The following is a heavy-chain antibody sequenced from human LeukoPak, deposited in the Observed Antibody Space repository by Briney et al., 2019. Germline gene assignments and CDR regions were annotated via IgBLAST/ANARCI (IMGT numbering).Heavy chain of an antibody. D-gene: IGHD3-3*01. Sequence: GGSLRLSCAASGFTFSSYGMHWVRQAPGKGLEWVSYISSSSSTIYYADSEKGRFTISRDNAKNSLYLQMNSLRAEDTAVYYCARGGIFRDFWSGYLKYNWFDPWGQGTLVTVSS. CDR1: GFTFSSYG. CDR2: ISSSSSTI. V-gene: IGHV3-48*01. J-gene: IGHJ5*02. CDR3: ARGGIFRDFWSGYLKYNWFDP.